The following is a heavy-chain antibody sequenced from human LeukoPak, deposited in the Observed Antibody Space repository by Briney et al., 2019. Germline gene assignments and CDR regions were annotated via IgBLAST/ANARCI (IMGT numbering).Heavy chain of an antibody. V-gene: IGHV3-74*01. J-gene: IGHJ4*02. CDR2: INNDGSST. CDR1: GFSFSSYW. Sequence: QAGGSLRLSCAASGFSFSSYWMVWVRHAPGKGLVWVLSINNDGSSTTYADSVKGRFTISRDNAKNTLYLLMNSLRAEDTAVYFCSYSHSGAFDSWGQGTLVTVSS. CDR3: SYSHSGAFDS. D-gene: IGHD6-19*01.